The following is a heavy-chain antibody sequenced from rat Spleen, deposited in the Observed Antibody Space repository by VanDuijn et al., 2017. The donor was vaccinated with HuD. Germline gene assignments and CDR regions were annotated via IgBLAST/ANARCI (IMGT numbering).Heavy chain of an antibody. CDR2: MWNGGGT. D-gene: IGHD1-9*01. CDR1: GFSLTTFN. V-gene: IGHV2-64*01. J-gene: IGHJ2*01. CDR3: ARQLYYGYNHFDY. Sequence: QVQLKETGPDLVQLTQTLSITCTVSGFSLTTFNIHWVRQPPGKGLEWLGAMWNGGGTDYNSAFKSRLSFSRDTSKSQIFLKMNSLQTDDTAKYFWARQLYYGYNHFDYWGQGLMVTVSS.